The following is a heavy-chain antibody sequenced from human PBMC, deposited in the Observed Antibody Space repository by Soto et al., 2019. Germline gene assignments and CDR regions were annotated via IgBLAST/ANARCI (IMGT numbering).Heavy chain of an antibody. CDR1: GGSISTYY. CDR3: ARGGWRHIDY. D-gene: IGHD3-3*01. CDR2: IYYSGST. V-gene: IGHV4-59*08. J-gene: IGHJ4*02. Sequence: QVQLQESGPGLAKPSETLSLTCTVSGGSISTYYWSWIRQPPGKGLEWIGYIYYSGSTNYNPSLTRRVTISVDTSKSQFSLKLSSVTAADTAVYYCARGGWRHIDYWGQGTLVTVSS.